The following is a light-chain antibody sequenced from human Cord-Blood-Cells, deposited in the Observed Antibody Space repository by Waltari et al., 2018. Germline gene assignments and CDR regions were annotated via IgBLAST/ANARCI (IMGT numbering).Light chain of an antibody. J-gene: IGLJ1*01. CDR2: EDN. Sequence: NFMLTQPHSVSESPGNMVTISCSRSGRTFSSHYVQWYQQRPGSSPTTVIYEDNQRPSGVPDRFSGSIDSSSNSASLTISGLKTEDEADYYCQSYDSSNYVFGTGTKVTVL. V-gene: IGLV6-57*01. CDR3: QSYDSSNYV. CDR1: GRTFSSHY.